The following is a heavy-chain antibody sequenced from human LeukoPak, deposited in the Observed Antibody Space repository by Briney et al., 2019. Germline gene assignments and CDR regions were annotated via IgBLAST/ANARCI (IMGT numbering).Heavy chain of an antibody. CDR1: GFTFDDYA. CDR3: AKDGDILTENYFDY. CDR2: ISWNSGSI. Sequence: GGSLRLSCAASGFTFDDYAMHWVRQAPGKGLEWVSGISWNSGSIGYADSVKGRFTNSRDNAKNSLYLQMNSLRAEDTALYYCAKDGDILTENYFDYWGQGTLVTVSS. D-gene: IGHD3-9*01. J-gene: IGHJ4*02. V-gene: IGHV3-9*01.